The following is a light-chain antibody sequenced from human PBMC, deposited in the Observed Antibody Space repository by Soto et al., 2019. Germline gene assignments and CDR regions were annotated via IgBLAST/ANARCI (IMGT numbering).Light chain of an antibody. J-gene: IGKJ1*01. CDR1: QNIDMY. CDR2: GAS. CDR3: QHPFNSPPWT. Sequence: DIHMTQSPSSLSASVGDTVTITCRASQNIDMYLNWYQQKTGKAPRVLISGASNLQSGVPSRFSGSGSWTDFTLTISSLQSEDFASYFCQHPFNSPPWTFGQGTKVEVK. V-gene: IGKV1-39*01.